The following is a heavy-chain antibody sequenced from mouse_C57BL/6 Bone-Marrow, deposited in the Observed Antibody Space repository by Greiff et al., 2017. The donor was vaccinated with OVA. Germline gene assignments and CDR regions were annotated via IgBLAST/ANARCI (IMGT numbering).Heavy chain of an antibody. D-gene: IGHD1-1*01. Sequence: QVQPQQPGAELVRPGTSVKLSCKASGYTFTSYWMHWVKQRPGQGLEWIGVIDPSDSYTNYNQKFKGKATLTVDTSSSTAYMQLSSLTSEDSAVYYCAREILRSYAMDYWGQGTSVTVSS. CDR2: IDPSDSYT. CDR1: GYTFTSYW. CDR3: AREILRSYAMDY. J-gene: IGHJ4*01. V-gene: IGHV1-59*01.